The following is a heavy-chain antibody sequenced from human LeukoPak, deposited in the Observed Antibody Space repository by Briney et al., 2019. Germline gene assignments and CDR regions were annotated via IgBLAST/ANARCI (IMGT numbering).Heavy chain of an antibody. Sequence: ASVKVSCKASGYTFTSYYMHWVRQAPGQGLEWMGWINPNSGGTNYAQKFQGRVTMTRDTSISTAYMELSRLRSDDTAVYYCATDSGYGPRDFDYWGQGTLVTVSS. CDR1: GYTFTSYY. J-gene: IGHJ4*02. D-gene: IGHD5-12*01. CDR2: INPNSGGT. CDR3: ATDSGYGPRDFDY. V-gene: IGHV1-2*02.